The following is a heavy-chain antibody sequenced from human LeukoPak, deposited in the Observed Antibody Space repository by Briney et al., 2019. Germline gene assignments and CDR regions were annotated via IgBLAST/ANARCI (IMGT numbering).Heavy chain of an antibody. CDR2: ISYLSSHV. V-gene: IGHV3-21*01. Sequence: GGSLRLSCSASGFTFSDYDMNWVRQAPGKGLGWVSSISYLSSHVYYGDSVKGRFSISRDNAKNSLYLQMNSLGAEDTAIYYCGRAFPPLRTSSAGDLWGQGILVTASS. J-gene: IGHJ4*02. CDR1: GFTFSDYD. D-gene: IGHD3-16*01. CDR3: GRAFPPLRTSSAGDL.